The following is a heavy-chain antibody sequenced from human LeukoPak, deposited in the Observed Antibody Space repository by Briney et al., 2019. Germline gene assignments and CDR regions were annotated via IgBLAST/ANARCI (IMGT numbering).Heavy chain of an antibody. CDR1: EFTFSNYA. Sequence: GRSLRLSCAASEFTFSNYAMHWVRQAPGKGLEWVAVISYDGSNKYYADSVKGRFTISRDNSKNTLYLQMNSLRPEDTALYYCARVSERLLPSFKWFDPWGQGTLVPVSS. D-gene: IGHD2-21*02. V-gene: IGHV3-30-3*01. J-gene: IGHJ5*02. CDR3: ARVSERLLPSFKWFDP. CDR2: ISYDGSNK.